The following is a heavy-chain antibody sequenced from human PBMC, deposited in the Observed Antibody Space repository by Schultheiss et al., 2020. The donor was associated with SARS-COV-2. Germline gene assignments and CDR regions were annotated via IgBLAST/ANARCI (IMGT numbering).Heavy chain of an antibody. D-gene: IGHD6-19*01. CDR3: ARHVVAVAGTSYYYYYGMDV. V-gene: IGHV4-4*07. Sequence: SETLSLTCTVSGGSISSYYWSWIRQPAGKGLEWIGRIYTSGSTNYNPSLKSRVTMSVDTSKNQFSLKLSSVTAADTAVYYCARHVVAVAGTSYYYYYGMDVWGQGTTVTVSS. CDR1: GGSISSYY. CDR2: IYTSGST. J-gene: IGHJ6*02.